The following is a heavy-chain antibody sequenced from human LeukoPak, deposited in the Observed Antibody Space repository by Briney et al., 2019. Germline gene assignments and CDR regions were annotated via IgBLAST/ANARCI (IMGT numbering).Heavy chain of an antibody. J-gene: IGHJ6*03. CDR3: ARNPSTYSPPNYYYYYMDV. Sequence: SQTLSLTCTVSGGSISSGDYYWSWLRQPPGKGLEWIGYIYYSGSTYYNPSLKSRVTISVDTSKNQFSLKLSSVTAADTAVYYCARNPSTYSPPNYYYYYMDVWGKGTTVTVSS. CDR2: IYYSGST. D-gene: IGHD4-11*01. CDR1: GGSISSGDYY. V-gene: IGHV4-30-4*08.